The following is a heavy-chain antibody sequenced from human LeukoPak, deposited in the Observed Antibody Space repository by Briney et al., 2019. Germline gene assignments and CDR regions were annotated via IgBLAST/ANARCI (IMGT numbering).Heavy chain of an antibody. CDR2: ISAYNGDT. J-gene: IGHJ4*02. Sequence: ASVKVSCKASGYTFTSHGISWVRQAPGQGLEWMGWISAYNGDTNYAQKLQGRVTMTTDTSTSTAYMELRSLRSDDTAVYYCARQWYYYDSSGYYQFDYWGQGTLVTVSS. D-gene: IGHD3-22*01. V-gene: IGHV1-18*01. CDR1: GYTFTSHG. CDR3: ARQWYYYDSSGYYQFDY.